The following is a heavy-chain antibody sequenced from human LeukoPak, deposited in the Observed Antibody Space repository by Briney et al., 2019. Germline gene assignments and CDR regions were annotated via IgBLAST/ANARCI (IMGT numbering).Heavy chain of an antibody. J-gene: IGHJ3*01. V-gene: IGHV3-7*01. CDR2: IMQDGSEK. CDR3: ARESTKYGAYVSGFDF. Sequence: GGSLRLSCIASGFTFSSHWMNWVRQAPGKGLEWVANIMQDGSEKDYVDSVKGRFIISRDNAKNSLYLQMNSLRAEDTAVYYCARESTKYGAYVSGFDFWGQGTMVTVSS. D-gene: IGHD4-17*01. CDR1: GFTFSSHW.